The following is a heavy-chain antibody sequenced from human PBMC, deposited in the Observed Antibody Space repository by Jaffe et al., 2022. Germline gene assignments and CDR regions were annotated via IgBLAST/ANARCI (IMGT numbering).Heavy chain of an antibody. CDR3: ARATTVTNTYYYYYYYMDV. CDR1: GGSFSGYY. Sequence: QVQLQQWGAGLLKPSETLSLTCAVYGGSFSGYYWSWIRQPPGKGLEWIGEINHSGSTNYNPSLKSRVTISVDTSKNQFSLKLSSVTAADTAVYYCARATTVTNTYYYYYYYMDVWGKGTTVTVSS. D-gene: IGHD4-17*01. V-gene: IGHV4-34*01. J-gene: IGHJ6*03. CDR2: INHSGST.